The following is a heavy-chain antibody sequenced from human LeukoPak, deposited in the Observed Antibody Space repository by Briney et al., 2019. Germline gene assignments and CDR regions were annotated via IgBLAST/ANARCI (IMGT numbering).Heavy chain of an antibody. CDR3: ARDPYCGGGSCYSNYFDY. V-gene: IGHV3-11*06. D-gene: IGHD2-15*01. CDR2: ISSSSSYT. Sequence: GGSLRLSCAVSGFTFSDYWRTWIRQAPGKGLEWISYISSSSSYTNYTDSVKGRFTISRDNAKNSLYLQINTLRAEDTAVYYCARDPYCGGGSCYSNYFDYWGQGTLVTVSS. CDR1: GFTFSDYW. J-gene: IGHJ4*02.